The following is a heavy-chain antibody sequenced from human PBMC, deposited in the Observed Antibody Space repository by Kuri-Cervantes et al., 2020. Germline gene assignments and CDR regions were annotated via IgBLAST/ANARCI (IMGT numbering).Heavy chain of an antibody. CDR3: ARDTHIELEWLFFSTSGNYYYYGMDV. CDR1: GYTFTGYY. D-gene: IGHD3-3*01. V-gene: IGHV1-2*02. J-gene: IGHJ6*02. Sequence: ASVKVSCKASGYTFTGYYMHWVRQAPGQGLEWMGWINPNSGGTNYAQKFQGRVTMTRDTPISTAYMELRSLRSDDTAVYYCARDTHIELEWLFFSTSGNYYYYGMDVWGQGTTVTVSS. CDR2: INPNSGGT.